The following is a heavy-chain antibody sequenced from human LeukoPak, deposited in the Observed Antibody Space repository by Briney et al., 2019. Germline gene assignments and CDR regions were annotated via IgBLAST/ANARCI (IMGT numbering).Heavy chain of an antibody. CDR3: AESRSGSANWALQIFDN. V-gene: IGHV3-11*01. Sequence: GGSLRLSCAASGFTFSDYYMAWIRQAPGKGLEWLSYITYSGSGIYYADSAKGRFTISRDNAKNSLYLQMNFLRAGDTAVYYCAESRSGSANWALQIFDNWGQGTLVTVSS. CDR2: ITYSGSGI. CDR1: GFTFSDYY. J-gene: IGHJ4*02. D-gene: IGHD1-1*01.